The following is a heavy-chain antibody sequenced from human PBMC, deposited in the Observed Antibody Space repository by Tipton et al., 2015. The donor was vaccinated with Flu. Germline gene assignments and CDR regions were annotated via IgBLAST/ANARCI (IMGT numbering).Heavy chain of an antibody. Sequence: TLSLTCAVYGGSFSGYYWSWIRQPPGKGLEWIGEINHSGSTNYNPSLKSRVTISVDTSKNQFSLKLSSVTAADTAVYYCARGKAWGSYYGYWGQGTLVPVSS. V-gene: IGHV4-34*01. CDR1: GGSFSGYY. CDR3: ARGKAWGSYYGY. D-gene: IGHD3-16*01. J-gene: IGHJ4*02. CDR2: INHSGST.